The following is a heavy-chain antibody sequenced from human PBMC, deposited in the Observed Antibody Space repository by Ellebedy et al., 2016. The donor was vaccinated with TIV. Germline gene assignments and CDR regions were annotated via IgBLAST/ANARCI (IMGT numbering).Heavy chain of an antibody. CDR1: GYRFSNYW. CDR2: IYPGDSDT. CDR3: ARHNTDDYYYGMDV. J-gene: IGHJ6*02. Sequence: GESLKISCTGSGYRFSNYWIGWVRQMPGKGLEWMGIIYPGDSDTRYSPSFQGQVTISADKSISTAYLQWSSLKASDTAMYYCARHNTDDYYYGMDVWGQGTTVTVSS. V-gene: IGHV5-51*01. D-gene: IGHD2/OR15-2a*01.